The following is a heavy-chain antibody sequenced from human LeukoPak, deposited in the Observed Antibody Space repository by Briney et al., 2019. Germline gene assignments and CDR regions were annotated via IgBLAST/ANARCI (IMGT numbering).Heavy chain of an antibody. CDR3: ASSHTDFDY. J-gene: IGHJ4*02. V-gene: IGHV3-21*01. CDR1: GFTFSSYS. CDR2: ISSSSSYI. Sequence: GGSLRLSCAASGFTFSSYSMNWVRQAPGKGLEWVSSISSSSSYIYYAGSVKGRFTISRDNAKNSLYLQMNSLRAEDTAVYYCASSHTDFDYWGQGTLVTVSS.